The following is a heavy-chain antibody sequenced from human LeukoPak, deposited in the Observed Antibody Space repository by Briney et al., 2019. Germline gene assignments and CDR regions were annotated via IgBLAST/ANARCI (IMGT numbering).Heavy chain of an antibody. D-gene: IGHD2-15*01. CDR2: IYYSGST. Sequence: SETLSLTCTVSGGSISSYYWSWIRQPPGKGLEWIGYIYYSGSTNYNPSLKSRVTISVDTSKNQFSLKLSSVTAADTAVYYCARNVEGYCSGGSCYSYYYYMDVWGKGTTVTVSS. CDR3: ARNVEGYCSGGSCYSYYYYMDV. J-gene: IGHJ6*03. CDR1: GGSISSYY. V-gene: IGHV4-59*01.